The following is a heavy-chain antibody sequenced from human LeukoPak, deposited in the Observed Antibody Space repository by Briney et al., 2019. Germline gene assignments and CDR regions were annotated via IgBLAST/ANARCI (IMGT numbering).Heavy chain of an antibody. J-gene: IGHJ4*02. CDR3: ARALYLDASSTLGY. D-gene: IGHD3-22*01. Sequence: GESLQTSWKVDGYSFTSDWIGCVRQMGGKGIECMGIIDPGDSDTRYSPCFQAKVTISADKSISTAYLQWSSLKASDTAMYYCARALYLDASSTLGYWGQETLVTVSS. CDR2: IDPGDSDT. CDR1: GYSFTSDW. V-gene: IGHV5-51*01.